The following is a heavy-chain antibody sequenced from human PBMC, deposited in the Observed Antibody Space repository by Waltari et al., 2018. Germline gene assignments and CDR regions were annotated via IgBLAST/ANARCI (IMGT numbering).Heavy chain of an antibody. J-gene: IGHJ4*02. V-gene: IGHV4-59*01. Sequence: QVQLQESGPGLVKPSETLSLTCTVSGGSISRYYWSWIRQPPGKGLEWIGYIYYSGSTNYNPSLKSRVTISVDTSKNQFSLKLSSVTAADTAVYYCARVGYSYGYGYYFDYWGQGTLVTVSS. CDR3: ARVGYSYGYGYYFDY. CDR2: IYYSGST. CDR1: GGSISRYY. D-gene: IGHD5-18*01.